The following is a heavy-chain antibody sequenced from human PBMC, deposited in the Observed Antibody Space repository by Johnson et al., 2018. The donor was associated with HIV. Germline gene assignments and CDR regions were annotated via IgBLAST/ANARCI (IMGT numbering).Heavy chain of an antibody. CDR3: ARDWAAVGRVGGMDAFDI. Sequence: VQLVESGGGVVRPGGSLRLSCAASGFTFDDYGMRWVRQAPGKGLEWVSGINWNGGSTGYADSVKGRFTISRANAKTSLYLQMNSLRAEDTALYYCARDWAAVGRVGGMDAFDIWGQGTMVTVSS. V-gene: IGHV3-20*04. D-gene: IGHD6-13*01. CDR2: INWNGGST. J-gene: IGHJ3*02. CDR1: GFTFDDYG.